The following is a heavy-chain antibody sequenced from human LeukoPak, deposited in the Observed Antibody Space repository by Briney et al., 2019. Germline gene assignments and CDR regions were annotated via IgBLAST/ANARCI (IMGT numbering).Heavy chain of an antibody. CDR2: IRNDGRKK. Sequence: GGSLRLSCAASGFTFSSYGMHWVRQGPGKGLERVAFIRNDGRKKYYGDSVKGRFTISRDNYKNTLSLQMSSLRSEDTALYYCAKDLNAGDLFDYWGQGTLVTVSS. J-gene: IGHJ4*02. CDR3: AKDLNAGDLFDY. CDR1: GFTFSSYG. V-gene: IGHV3-30*02. D-gene: IGHD4-17*01.